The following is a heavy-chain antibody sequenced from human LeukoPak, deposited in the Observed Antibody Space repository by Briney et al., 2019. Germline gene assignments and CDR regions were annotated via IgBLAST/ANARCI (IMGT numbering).Heavy chain of an antibody. CDR1: GGTFSSYA. Sequence: SVKVSCKASGGTFSSYAISWVRQAPGQGLEWMGRIIPILGIANYAQKFQGRVTITADKSTSTAYMELSSLRSEDTAVYYCASTGFGELFGFDPWGQGTLVTVSS. CDR2: IIPILGIA. J-gene: IGHJ5*02. V-gene: IGHV1-69*04. D-gene: IGHD3-10*01. CDR3: ASTGFGELFGFDP.